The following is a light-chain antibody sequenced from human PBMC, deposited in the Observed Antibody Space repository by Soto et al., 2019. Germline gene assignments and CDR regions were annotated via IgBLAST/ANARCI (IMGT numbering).Light chain of an antibody. CDR1: QSINRN. V-gene: IGKV1-39*01. J-gene: IGKJ5*01. CDR3: QQSYSTHPIT. CDR2: AAS. Sequence: DIQMTQSPSSLSASVGDRVTITCRASQSINRNLNWYQQKPGKAPKFLIYAASSLQSGVPSRFSGSGAETDFTLTISSLQPEDFAIYYCQQSYSTHPITFGQGTRLEI.